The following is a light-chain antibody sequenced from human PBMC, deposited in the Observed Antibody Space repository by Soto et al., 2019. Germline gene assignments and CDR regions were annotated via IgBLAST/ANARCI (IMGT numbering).Light chain of an antibody. V-gene: IGLV2-14*03. CDR1: SSDVGGYNY. CDR2: DVS. CDR3: SSYTTSNTRQIV. Sequence: QSVLTQPASVSGSPGQSIAISCTGTSSDVGGYNYVSWYQHQPGKAPKLMIYDVSSRPSGVSIRFSGSKSDNTASLTISGLQPEDEADYHCSSYTTSNTRQIVFGTGTKVTVL. J-gene: IGLJ1*01.